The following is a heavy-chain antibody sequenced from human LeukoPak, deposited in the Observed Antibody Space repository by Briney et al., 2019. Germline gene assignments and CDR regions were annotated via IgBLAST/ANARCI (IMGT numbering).Heavy chain of an antibody. Sequence: PGRSLRLSCAASGLTFRNYGMHWVRQAPGKGLEWVAVIWYDASERYYLDSVEGRFTISRDNSKNMVYLQMNSLRAEDTATYHCATDVSERLDHWGQGTLVTVSS. V-gene: IGHV3-33*01. CDR2: IWYDASER. J-gene: IGHJ4*01. CDR3: ATDVSERLDH. CDR1: GLTFRNYG.